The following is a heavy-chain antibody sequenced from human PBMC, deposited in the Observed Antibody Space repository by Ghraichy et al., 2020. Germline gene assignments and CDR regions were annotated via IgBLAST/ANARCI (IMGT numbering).Heavy chain of an antibody. CDR1: GDSIISTNW. CDR3: ARRGDYVMFDI. V-gene: IGHV4-4*02. CDR2: IFHSGST. D-gene: IGHD2-21*02. Sequence: SETLSLTCAVSGDSIISTNWWTWVRQSPGKGLEWIGEIFHSGSTDYNPSLKSRVTISLDKSKNQFSLRLTSVTAAATAMFYCARRGDYVMFDIWGQGTMVTVSS. J-gene: IGHJ3*02.